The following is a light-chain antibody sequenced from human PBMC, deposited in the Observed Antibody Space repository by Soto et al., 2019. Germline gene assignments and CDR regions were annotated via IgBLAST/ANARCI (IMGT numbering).Light chain of an antibody. CDR3: SSYTSSSTLV. CDR1: SSDVGGYKY. J-gene: IGLJ2*01. Sequence: QSALTQPASVSGSPGQSITISCTGTSSDVGGYKYVSWYQQHPGKAPKLMIYEVSNRPSGVSNRFSGSKSGNTASLTISGLQAEDEADYYCSSYTSSSTLVFGGGSQLTGL. V-gene: IGLV2-14*01. CDR2: EVS.